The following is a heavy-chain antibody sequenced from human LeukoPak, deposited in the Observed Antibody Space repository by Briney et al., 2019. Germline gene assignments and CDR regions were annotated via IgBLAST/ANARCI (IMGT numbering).Heavy chain of an antibody. J-gene: IGHJ4*02. D-gene: IGHD3-10*01. V-gene: IGHV3-23*01. Sequence: GGSLRLSCAASGFTFSSYAMSWVRQAPGKGLEWVSAISGSGGSTYHADSVKGRFTISRDNSKSTVYLQLDSLSPEDTATYYCARETSAPGSYLDFWGRGTLVIVSS. CDR3: ARETSAPGSYLDF. CDR2: ISGSGGST. CDR1: GFTFSSYA.